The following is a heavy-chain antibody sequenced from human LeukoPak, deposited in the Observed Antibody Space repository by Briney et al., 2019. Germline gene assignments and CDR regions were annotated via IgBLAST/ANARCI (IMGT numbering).Heavy chain of an antibody. Sequence: PSETLSLTCTVSGGSISSYYWSWIRQPPGKGLEWIGEINHSGSTNYNPSLKSRVTISVDTSKNQFSLKLSSVTAADTAVYYCATESSYDFWSGYFSYWGQGTLVTVSS. CDR3: ATESSYDFWSGYFSY. J-gene: IGHJ4*02. CDR1: GGSISSYY. V-gene: IGHV4-34*01. D-gene: IGHD3-3*01. CDR2: INHSGST.